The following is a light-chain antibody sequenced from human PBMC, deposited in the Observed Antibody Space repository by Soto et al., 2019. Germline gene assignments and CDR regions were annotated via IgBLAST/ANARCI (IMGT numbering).Light chain of an antibody. CDR3: CSYAGSTLKL. Sequence: QLVLTQPASVSGSPGQSITISCTGTNSDVGSYNLVSWYQQHPGKAPKLMIYEGSKRPSGVSNRFSGSKSGNTASLTISGLQAEDEADYYCCSYAGSTLKLFGGGTKLTVL. CDR2: EGS. V-gene: IGLV2-23*01. CDR1: NSDVGSYNL. J-gene: IGLJ2*01.